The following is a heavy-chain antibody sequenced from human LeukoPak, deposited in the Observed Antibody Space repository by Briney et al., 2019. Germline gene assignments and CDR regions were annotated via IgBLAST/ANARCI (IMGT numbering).Heavy chain of an antibody. CDR2: ISAYNGNT. CDR3: ASLVVVAATYNDY. J-gene: IGHJ4*02. Sequence: ASVKVSCKASGYTFTSYGISWVRQAPGQGLEWMGWISAYNGNTNYAQMFQGRVTITTDESTSTAYMELSSLRSEDTAVYYCASLVVVAATYNDYWGQGTLVTVSS. V-gene: IGHV1-18*01. D-gene: IGHD2-15*01. CDR1: GYTFTSYG.